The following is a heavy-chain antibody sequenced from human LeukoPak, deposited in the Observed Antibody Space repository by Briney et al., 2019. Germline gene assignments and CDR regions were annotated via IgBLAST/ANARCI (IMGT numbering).Heavy chain of an antibody. Sequence: GSLRLSCAASGFSLSSYEMNWIRQAPGKGLEWIGYIYYSGSTNYDPSLKSRVTISVDTSKNQFSLKLSSVTAADTAVYYCARTQQQLAYYYYYYMDVWGKGTTVTVSS. V-gene: IGHV4-59*01. CDR1: GFSLSSYE. D-gene: IGHD6-13*01. CDR3: ARTQQQLAYYYYYYMDV. J-gene: IGHJ6*03. CDR2: IYYSGST.